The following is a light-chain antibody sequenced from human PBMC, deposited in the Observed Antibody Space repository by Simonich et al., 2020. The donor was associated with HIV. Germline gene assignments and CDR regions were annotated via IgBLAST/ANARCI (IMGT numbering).Light chain of an antibody. CDR1: RSVLYRSNNKNY. J-gene: IGKJ1*01. CDR2: WAA. CDR3: HQYYSSPQT. V-gene: IGKV4-1*01. Sequence: DIVMTQSPDSLAVSLGERATVNCRSSRSVLYRSNNKNYLAWYQQKPEQPPKLLIYWAANRESGVPDLFSGGGSGTDFTLTISSLQAEDVAVYYCHQYYSSPQTFGQGTKVEIK.